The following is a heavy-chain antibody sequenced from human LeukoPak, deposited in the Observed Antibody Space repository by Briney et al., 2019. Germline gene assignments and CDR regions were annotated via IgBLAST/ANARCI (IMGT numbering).Heavy chain of an antibody. CDR2: ISSSGSTI. Sequence: GGSLRLSCAASGFTFSSYAMSWIRQAPGKGLEWVSYISSSGSTIYYADSVKGRFTISRDNAKNSLYLQMNSLRAEDTAVYYCASTPPGSGGNEDRWGQGTLVTVSS. J-gene: IGHJ5*02. CDR1: GFTFSSYA. D-gene: IGHD3-10*01. CDR3: ASTPPGSGGNEDR. V-gene: IGHV3-11*01.